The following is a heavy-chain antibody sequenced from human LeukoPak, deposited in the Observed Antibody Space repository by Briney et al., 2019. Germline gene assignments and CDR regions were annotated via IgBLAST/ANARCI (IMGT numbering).Heavy chain of an antibody. V-gene: IGHV3-30*02. Sequence: GGSLRLSCAASGFTFSNYGMHWVRQAPGKGLEWVAFIRYDGSNKYYADSVKGRFTISRDNSKNTLYLQMNSLRAEDTAVYYCARNKYDCSGGSCYYIFDYWGQGTLVTVSS. D-gene: IGHD2-15*01. J-gene: IGHJ4*02. CDR2: IRYDGSNK. CDR3: ARNKYDCSGGSCYYIFDY. CDR1: GFTFSNYG.